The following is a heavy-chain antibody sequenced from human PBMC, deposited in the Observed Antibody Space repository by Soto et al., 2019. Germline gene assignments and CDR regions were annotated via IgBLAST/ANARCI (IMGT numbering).Heavy chain of an antibody. Sequence: ASVKVSCKASGYTFTSYYMHWVRQAPGQGLEWMGIINPSGGSTSYAQKFQGRVTMTRDTSTSTVYMELSSLRSEDTAVYCCVRGMVAYYDFWSGYYSNWFDPWGQGTLVTVSS. CDR2: INPSGGST. V-gene: IGHV1-46*01. J-gene: IGHJ5*02. D-gene: IGHD3-3*01. CDR1: GYTFTSYY. CDR3: VRGMVAYYDFWSGYYSNWFDP.